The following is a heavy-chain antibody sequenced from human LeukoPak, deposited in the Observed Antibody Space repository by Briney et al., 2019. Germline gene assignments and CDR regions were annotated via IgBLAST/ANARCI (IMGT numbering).Heavy chain of an antibody. V-gene: IGHV5-51*01. Sequence: GESLKISCKGSGYSLTSYWIGWVRQMPGKGLEWMGIIYPGDSDTRYSPSFQGQVTISADKSISTAYLQWSSLKASDTAMCYCARHLISSSSVTAMGAFDIWGQGTMVTVSS. CDR2: IYPGDSDT. D-gene: IGHD4-11*01. J-gene: IGHJ3*02. CDR3: ARHLISSSSVTAMGAFDI. CDR1: GYSLTSYW.